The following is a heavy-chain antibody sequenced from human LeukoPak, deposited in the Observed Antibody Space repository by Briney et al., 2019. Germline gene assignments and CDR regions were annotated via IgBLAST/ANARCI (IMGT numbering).Heavy chain of an antibody. CDR1: GFTVSSNY. J-gene: IGHJ4*02. Sequence: GGSLRLSCAASGFTVSSNYMSWVRQAPGKGLEWVSVIYSGGSTYYADSVKGRFTISRDNSKNTLYLQMNSLRAEDTAVYYCARDSPTRALDYWGQGTLVTVSS. CDR3: ARDSPTRALDY. V-gene: IGHV3-53*01. CDR2: IYSGGST.